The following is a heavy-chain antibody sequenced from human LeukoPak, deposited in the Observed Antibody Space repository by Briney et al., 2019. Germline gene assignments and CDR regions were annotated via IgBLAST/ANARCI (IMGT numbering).Heavy chain of an antibody. V-gene: IGHV4-4*07. CDR1: GGSLSSYY. D-gene: IGHD3-10*01. CDR3: ARDSVTRGIRWFDP. CDR2: IYTSGST. J-gene: IGHJ5*02. Sequence: SETLSLTCTVSGGSLSSYYWSWIRQPAGKGLEWIGRIYTSGSTNYNPSLKSRVSMSVDTSKNQFSLKLSSVTAADTAVYYCARDSVTRGIRWFDPWGQGTLVTVSS.